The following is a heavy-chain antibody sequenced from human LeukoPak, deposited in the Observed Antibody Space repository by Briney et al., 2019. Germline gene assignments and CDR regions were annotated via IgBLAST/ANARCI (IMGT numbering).Heavy chain of an antibody. CDR2: IYHSGST. V-gene: IGHV4-4*07. Sequence: SETLSLTRTVSVGSISSYYWTWVRQPAGKGLGLIGRIYHSGSTNYNPSLKSRVTMSVDTSKNQFSLKLSSVTAADTAVYYCARGLLKAAAGRSLGYWGQGTLVTVSS. D-gene: IGHD6-13*01. CDR3: ARGLLKAAAGRSLGY. J-gene: IGHJ1*01. CDR1: VGSISSYY.